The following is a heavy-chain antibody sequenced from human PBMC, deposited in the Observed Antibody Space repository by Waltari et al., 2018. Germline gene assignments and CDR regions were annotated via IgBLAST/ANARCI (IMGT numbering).Heavy chain of an antibody. V-gene: IGHV1-46*01. D-gene: IGHD5-18*01. CDR1: GYIFTSYY. CDR2: INPNIGST. J-gene: IGHJ4*02. Sequence: QVQLVQSVAEVKKPGASVKISCKASGYIFTSYYVHWVRQAPGQGLEWMGIINPNIGSTSYTQKFQGRVTMTRDTSTDTVYMELSSLKSDDTAIYYCARDRSGYKYGSNWGQGTLVTVSS. CDR3: ARDRSGYKYGSN.